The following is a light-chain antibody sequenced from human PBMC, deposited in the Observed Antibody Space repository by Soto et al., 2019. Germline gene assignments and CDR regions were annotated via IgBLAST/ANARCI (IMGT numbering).Light chain of an antibody. Sequence: QSVLTQPRPVSGSPGQSVTISCSGTSSDVGGYDYVSWYQQSPDKAPKLMIFDVSERPAGVPDRFAGSKSGNTASLTISGLQAEDEADYYCFSYAGTYTPVVFGGGTKVTVL. CDR3: FSYAGTYTPVV. J-gene: IGLJ2*01. CDR2: DVS. V-gene: IGLV2-11*01. CDR1: SSDVGGYDY.